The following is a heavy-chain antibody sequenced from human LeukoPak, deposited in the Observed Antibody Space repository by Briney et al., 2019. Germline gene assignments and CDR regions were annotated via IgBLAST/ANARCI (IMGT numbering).Heavy chain of an antibody. CDR1: GGXFSSYA. V-gene: IGHV1-69*01. J-gene: IGHJ3*02. Sequence: SVKVSCKASGGXFSSYAISWVRQAPGQGLEWMGGIIPIFGTANYAQKFQGRVTITADESTSTAYMELSSLRSEDTAVYYCARNLGLMKNDPPAFDIWGQGTMVTVSS. CDR3: ARNLGLMKNDPPAFDI. D-gene: IGHD7-27*01. CDR2: IIPIFGTA.